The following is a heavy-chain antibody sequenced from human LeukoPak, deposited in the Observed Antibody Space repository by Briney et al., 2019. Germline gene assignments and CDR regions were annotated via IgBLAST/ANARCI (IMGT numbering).Heavy chain of an antibody. CDR1: GFTFSSYG. CDR2: INPYGSEK. CDR3: ARGLVGATTYYFDY. Sequence: GRTLRLSCAASGFTFSSYGMSCVRHAPGRGLEWVANINPYGSEKHYVDSVKGRFTISRDNSKNTLYLEMNRLRAEDTAVYYCARGLVGATTYYFDYWGQGTLVTVSS. J-gene: IGHJ4*02. V-gene: IGHV3-7*03. D-gene: IGHD1-26*01.